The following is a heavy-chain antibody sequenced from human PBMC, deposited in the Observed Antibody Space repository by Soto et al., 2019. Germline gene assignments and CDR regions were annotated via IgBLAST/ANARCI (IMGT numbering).Heavy chain of an antibody. CDR1: GFTFSSYA. CDR3: AKDLRAKVDY. J-gene: IGHJ4*02. Sequence: EVQLLESGGGLVQPGGSLRLSCSASGFTFSSYAMSWVRHAPGQGLEWVSAISGSGGSTYDADSVKGRFNISRDNSKYTLYLQMNRLRAEDTAVYYCAKDLRAKVDYRGQGTLVTVSS. CDR2: ISGSGGST. V-gene: IGHV3-23*01.